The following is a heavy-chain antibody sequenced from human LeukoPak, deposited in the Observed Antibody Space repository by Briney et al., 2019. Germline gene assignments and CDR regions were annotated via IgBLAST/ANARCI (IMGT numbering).Heavy chain of an antibody. CDR2: ISHSGST. CDR1: GGSFSGYY. Sequence: PSETLSLTCAVYGGSFSGYYWSWIRQPPGKGLEWIGEISHSGSTNYNPSLKSRVTISVDTSKNQFSLKLSSVTAADTAVYYCARKRGYSYGSLEYWGQGTLVTVSS. V-gene: IGHV4-34*01. CDR3: ARKRGYSYGSLEY. D-gene: IGHD5-18*01. J-gene: IGHJ4*02.